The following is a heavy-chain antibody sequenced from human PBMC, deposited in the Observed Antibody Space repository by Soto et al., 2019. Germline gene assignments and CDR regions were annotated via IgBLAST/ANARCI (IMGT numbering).Heavy chain of an antibody. CDR3: AREYYDILTGWDV. D-gene: IGHD3-9*01. CDR1: WYTLTSYS. J-gene: IGHJ6*04. V-gene: IGHV1-3*01. Sequence: GGSLKVSCKGFWYTLTSYSMHLGGPAPGQRLEWMGWINAGNGNTKYSQKFQGRVTITRDTSAGTAYMELSSLRSEDTAVYYCAREYYDILTGWDVWGKGTTVTVSS. CDR2: INAGNGNT.